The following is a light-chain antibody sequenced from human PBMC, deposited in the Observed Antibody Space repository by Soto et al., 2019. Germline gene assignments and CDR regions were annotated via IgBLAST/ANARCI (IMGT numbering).Light chain of an antibody. Sequence: DAQMTQSPSSLSASVGDSVTITCRASQSIGTYLDWYQHKPGKAPKLLIYAASSLQSEVPSRFSGSGPGTDFTLTISSLQPEDFATYYCQESHSTFGQGTKLEIK. J-gene: IGKJ2*01. CDR2: AAS. V-gene: IGKV1-39*01. CDR1: QSIGTY. CDR3: QESHST.